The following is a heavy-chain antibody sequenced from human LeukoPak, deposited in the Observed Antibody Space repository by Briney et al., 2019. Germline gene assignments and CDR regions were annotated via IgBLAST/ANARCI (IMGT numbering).Heavy chain of an antibody. Sequence: GGSLRLSCAASGFTFSSYWMHWVRQAPGKGLVWVSRIDTDGSDTSYADSVKGRFTISRDNAKNTLYLQMNSLRAEDTAVYYCVRDRYPAAREFDYWGQGNLVSVSS. V-gene: IGHV3-74*01. J-gene: IGHJ4*02. D-gene: IGHD2-2*01. CDR3: VRDRYPAAREFDY. CDR2: IDTDGSDT. CDR1: GFTFSSYW.